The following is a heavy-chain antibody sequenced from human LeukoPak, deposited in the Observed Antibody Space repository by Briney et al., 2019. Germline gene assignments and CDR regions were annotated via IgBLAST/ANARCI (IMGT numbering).Heavy chain of an antibody. J-gene: IGHJ4*02. CDR2: ITSDSRYM. D-gene: IGHD3-22*01. V-gene: IGHV3-21*01. CDR3: ARDPYYYDSSGYYISEQADY. Sequence: PGGSLSLSCAASGFTFSSYNMNWVRQAPGKGLEWVSSITSDSRYMYYADSVKGRFTISRDNAKNSLYLQMNSLRAEDTAVYYCARDPYYYDSSGYYISEQADYWGQGTLVTVSS. CDR1: GFTFSSYN.